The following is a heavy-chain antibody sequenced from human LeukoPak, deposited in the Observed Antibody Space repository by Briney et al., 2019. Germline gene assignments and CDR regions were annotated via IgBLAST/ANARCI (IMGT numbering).Heavy chain of an antibody. J-gene: IGHJ4*02. CDR2: ISYDGSNK. CDR1: GFTFSGYG. CDR3: AKSSGWYFDY. V-gene: IGHV3-30*18. Sequence: SGGSLRLSCAASGFTFSGYGMHWVRQAPGKGLEWVAVISYDGSNKYYADSVKGRFTISRDNSKNTLYLQMNSLRAEDTAVYYCAKSSGWYFDYWGQGTLVTVSS. D-gene: IGHD6-19*01.